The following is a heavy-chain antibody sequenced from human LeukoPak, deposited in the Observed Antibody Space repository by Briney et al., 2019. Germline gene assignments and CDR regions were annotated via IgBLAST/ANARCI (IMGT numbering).Heavy chain of an antibody. Sequence: PSETLSLTCAVSGGSISSTSYYWAWIRQPPGKGLEWIGTIYYSGSTYHNPSLKSRVTMPVDTSRNQFSLKLSSVDAADTAVYYCAKAGVRYFDSSGLYAFDFWGQGTTVTVSS. D-gene: IGHD3-22*01. CDR2: IYYSGST. CDR3: AKAGVRYFDSSGLYAFDF. V-gene: IGHV4-39*01. J-gene: IGHJ3*01. CDR1: GGSISSTSYY.